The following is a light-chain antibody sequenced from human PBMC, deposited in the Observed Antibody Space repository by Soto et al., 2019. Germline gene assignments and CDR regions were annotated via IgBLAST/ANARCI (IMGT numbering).Light chain of an antibody. CDR3: SSYTSSSTRV. J-gene: IGLJ1*01. CDR1: SSDVGGYNY. V-gene: IGLV2-14*01. CDR2: DVG. Sequence: QSALTQPASVSGSPGQSITISCTGTSSDVGGYNYVSWYQQHPGKAPKVMIFDVGNRPSGVSHRFSGSTSGNTASLTISGLQAEDEADYYCSSYTSSSTRVFGTGTKVTVL.